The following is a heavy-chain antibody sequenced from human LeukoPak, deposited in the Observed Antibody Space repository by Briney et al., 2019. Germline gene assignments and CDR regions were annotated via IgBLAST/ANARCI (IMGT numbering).Heavy chain of an antibody. CDR3: ASVPYDSSGYYYFDY. CDR1: GGSISSCY. D-gene: IGHD3-22*01. Sequence: PSETLSLTCTVSGGSISSCYWSWIRQPAGKGLEWIGRIYTSGSTNYNPSLKSRVTMSVDTSKNQFSLKLSSVTAADTAVYYCASVPYDSSGYYYFDYWGQGTLVTVSS. J-gene: IGHJ4*02. V-gene: IGHV4-4*07. CDR2: IYTSGST.